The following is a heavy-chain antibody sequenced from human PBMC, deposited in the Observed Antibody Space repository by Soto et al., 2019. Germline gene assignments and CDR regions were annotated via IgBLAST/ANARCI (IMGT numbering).Heavy chain of an antibody. J-gene: IGHJ4*02. CDR1: GGTFSSYA. CDR2: IIPIFATA. V-gene: IGHV1-69*13. Sequence: SVKVSCKASGGTFSSYAISWVRQAPGQGLEWMGGIIPIFATANYAQKFQGRVTITADESTSTVYMELSSLRSEDTAVYYCARAQTLTSTGSGFGYFDYWGQGTLVTVSS. D-gene: IGHD6-19*01. CDR3: ARAQTLTSTGSGFGYFDY.